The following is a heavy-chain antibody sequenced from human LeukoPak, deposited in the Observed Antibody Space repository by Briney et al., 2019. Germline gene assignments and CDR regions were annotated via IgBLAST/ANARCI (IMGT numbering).Heavy chain of an antibody. D-gene: IGHD1-1*01. J-gene: IGHJ6*03. CDR1: GFTFSTYT. V-gene: IGHV3-21*01. Sequence: PGGSLRLSCAASGFTFSTYTINWVRQAPGKGLEWVSSISSSSSYIYYADSVKGRFTISRDNAKNSLYLQTNSLRAEDTAVYHCARDRLLEDRDYSYYYYMDVWGKGTTVTVSS. CDR3: ARDRLLEDRDYSYYYYMDV. CDR2: ISSSSSYI.